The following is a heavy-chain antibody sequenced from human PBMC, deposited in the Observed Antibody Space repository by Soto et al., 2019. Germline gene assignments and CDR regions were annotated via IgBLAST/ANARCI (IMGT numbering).Heavy chain of an antibody. CDR1: GGTFSSYA. CDR3: ARLIGVEYYYDSSGYRFDMDV. Sequence: SVKVSCKASGGTFSSYAISWVRQAPGQGLEWMGGIIPIFGTANYAQKFQGRVTITADETTSTAYMELSSLRSEETAVYYCARLIGVEYYYDSSGYRFDMDVWGQGTTVTVSS. V-gene: IGHV1-69*13. D-gene: IGHD3-22*01. CDR2: IIPIFGTA. J-gene: IGHJ6*02.